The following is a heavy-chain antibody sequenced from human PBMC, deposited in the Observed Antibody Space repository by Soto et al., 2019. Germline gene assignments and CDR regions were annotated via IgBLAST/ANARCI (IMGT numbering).Heavy chain of an antibody. V-gene: IGHV1-46*01. J-gene: IGHJ6*02. Sequence: ASVKVSCKASVYTFTSYYMHWVRQAPGQGLEWMGIINPSGGSTTYAQKFQGRVTMTRDTSTSTVYMELSSLRSEDTAVFYCARDAHTIPVAGDYYYGMDVWGQGTTVTVSS. CDR1: VYTFTSYY. CDR2: INPSGGST. D-gene: IGHD6-19*01. CDR3: ARDAHTIPVAGDYYYGMDV.